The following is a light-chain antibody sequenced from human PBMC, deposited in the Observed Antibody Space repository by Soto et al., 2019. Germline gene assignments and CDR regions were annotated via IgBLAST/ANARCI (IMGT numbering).Light chain of an antibody. CDR3: HQCDRLPAT. Sequence: DIQMTQSPSSLSASVGDTVTITCRASQSIARYFNWYQQKPGKAPNLLIYAASTLHSGVPSRFSGSGSGTDVTLTISSLQTEDFATYYRHQCDRLPATFGEGTKVEIK. CDR2: AAS. CDR1: QSIARY. J-gene: IGKJ2*01. V-gene: IGKV1-39*01.